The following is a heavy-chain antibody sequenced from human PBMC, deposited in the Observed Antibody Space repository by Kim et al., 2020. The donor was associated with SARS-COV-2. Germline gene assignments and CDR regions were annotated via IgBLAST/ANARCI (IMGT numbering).Heavy chain of an antibody. CDR3: ARASLELSYGMDV. J-gene: IGHJ6*02. CDR1: GGSFSGYY. V-gene: IGHV4-34*01. D-gene: IGHD1-7*01. CDR2: INHSGST. Sequence: SETLSLTCAVYGGSFSGYYWSWIRQPPGKGLEWIGEINHSGSTNYNPSLKSRVTISVDTSKNQFSLKLSSVTAADTAVYYCARASLELSYGMDVWGQGTTVTVSS.